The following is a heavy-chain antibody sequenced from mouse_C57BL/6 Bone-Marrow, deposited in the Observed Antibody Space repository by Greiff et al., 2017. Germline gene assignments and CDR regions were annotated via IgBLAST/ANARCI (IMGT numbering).Heavy chain of an antibody. CDR1: GYTFTSYW. D-gene: IGHD2-3*01. Sequence: HLQQSGAELVKPGASVKMSCKASGYTFTSYWITWVKQRPGQGLEWIGDIYPGSGSTNYNEKFKSKATLTVDTSSSTAYMQLSSLTSEDSAVYYCARGGWLLYYYAMDYWGQGTSVTVSS. J-gene: IGHJ4*01. CDR3: ARGGWLLYYYAMDY. CDR2: IYPGSGST. V-gene: IGHV1-55*01.